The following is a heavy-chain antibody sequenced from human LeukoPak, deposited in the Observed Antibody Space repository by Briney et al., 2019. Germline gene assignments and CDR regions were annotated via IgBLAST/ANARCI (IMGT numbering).Heavy chain of an antibody. CDR3: ARGPRAPPTYYDFWSGPLIYYGMDV. D-gene: IGHD3-3*01. CDR1: GFTFSSYW. CDR2: IKQDGSEK. Sequence: GGSLGLSCAASGFTFSSYWMSWVRQAPGKGLEWVANIKQDGSEKYYVDSVKGRFTISRDNAKNSLYLQMNSLRAEDTAVYYCARGPRAPPTYYDFWSGPLIYYGMDVWGQGTTVTVSS. J-gene: IGHJ6*02. V-gene: IGHV3-7*04.